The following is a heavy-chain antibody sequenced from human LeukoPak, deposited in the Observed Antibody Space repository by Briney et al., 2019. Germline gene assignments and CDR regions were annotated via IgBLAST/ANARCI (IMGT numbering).Heavy chain of an antibody. CDR2: INGDGTIT. J-gene: IGHJ4*02. Sequence: GGSLRLSCAVSGNTFSSYWMPGFRQGPGKGLVWVSRINGDGTITNYADSVKGRFTISRDNAKSTLYLQMNSLRAEDTAVYYCATFTDGYWGQGTLVTVSS. V-gene: IGHV3-74*01. D-gene: IGHD2-8*02. CDR1: GNTFSSYW. CDR3: ATFTDGY.